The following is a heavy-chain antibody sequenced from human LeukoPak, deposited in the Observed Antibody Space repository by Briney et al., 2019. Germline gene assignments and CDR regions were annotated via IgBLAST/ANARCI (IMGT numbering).Heavy chain of an antibody. CDR3: ARETYDILTGYFYYFDY. Sequence: PGGSLRLSCAASAFTFSSYTMNWVRHAPGKGLEWVSSISSSSSYIYYADSVKGRFTISRDNAKNSLYLQMNSLRAEDTAVYYCARETYDILTGYFYYFDYWGQGTLVTVSS. CDR2: ISSSSSYI. CDR1: AFTFSSYT. D-gene: IGHD3-9*01. V-gene: IGHV3-21*01. J-gene: IGHJ4*02.